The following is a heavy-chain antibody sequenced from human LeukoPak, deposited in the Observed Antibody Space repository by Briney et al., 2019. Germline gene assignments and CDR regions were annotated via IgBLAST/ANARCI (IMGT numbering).Heavy chain of an antibody. D-gene: IGHD3-10*01. J-gene: IGHJ3*02. CDR3: ARDVLLWFGELPNDAFDI. CDR2: INTNTGNP. V-gene: IGHV7-4-1*02. CDR1: GYTFISYA. Sequence: GASVKVSCKASGYTFISYAMNWVRQAPGQGLEWMGWINTNTGNPTYAQGFTGRFVFSLDTSVSTAYLQISSLKAEDTAVYYCARDVLLWFGELPNDAFDIWGQGTMVTVSS.